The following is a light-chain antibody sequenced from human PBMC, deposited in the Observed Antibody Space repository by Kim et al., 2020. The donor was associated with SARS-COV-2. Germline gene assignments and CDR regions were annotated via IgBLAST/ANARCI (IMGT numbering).Light chain of an antibody. CDR1: AVPEQH. Sequence: VSQGQTARITCSGDAVPEQHGSWYQQKAGQAPGLVIYRDSERPSGIPERFSGSSSGTTVTLTISGVQAEDDADYYCQSADSSGTYVFGSGTKVTVL. V-gene: IGLV3-25*03. J-gene: IGLJ1*01. CDR3: QSADSSGTYV. CDR2: RDS.